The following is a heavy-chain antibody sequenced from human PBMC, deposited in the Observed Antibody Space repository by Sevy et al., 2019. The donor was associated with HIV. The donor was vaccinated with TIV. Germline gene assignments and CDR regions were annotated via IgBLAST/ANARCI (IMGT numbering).Heavy chain of an antibody. CDR2: INPNSGGT. CDR3: ARPGISEQWLVRNSYYFDY. J-gene: IGHJ4*02. V-gene: IGHV1-2*02. CDR1: GYTFTGYY. Sequence: ASVKVSCKASGYTFTGYYMHWVRQAPGQGLEWMGWINPNSGGTNYAQKFQGRVTMTRDTSISTAYMEPSRLRSDDTAVYYCARPGISEQWLVRNSYYFDYWGQGTLVTVSS. D-gene: IGHD6-19*01.